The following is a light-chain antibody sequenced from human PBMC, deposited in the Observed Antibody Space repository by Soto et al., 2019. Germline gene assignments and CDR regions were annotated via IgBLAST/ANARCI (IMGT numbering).Light chain of an antibody. CDR2: TTN. V-gene: IGLV1-47*02. CDR3: AGWDDNVKGWV. Sequence: QSVLTQAPSASGTLGQRVTIPCSGSSSNIGTGFVYWYQQLPGAAPRLLIYTTNQRPSGVPDRFSASKSGASASLAIDGLRPDDEAEYYCAGWDDNVKGWVFGGGTKVTVL. CDR1: SSNIGTGF. J-gene: IGLJ3*02.